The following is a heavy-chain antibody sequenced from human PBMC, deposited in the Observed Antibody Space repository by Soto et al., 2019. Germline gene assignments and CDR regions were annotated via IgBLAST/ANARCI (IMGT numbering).Heavy chain of an antibody. D-gene: IGHD3-10*01. J-gene: IGHJ6*02. V-gene: IGHV3-30*18. Sequence: GGSLSLSCAASGFIPRSYAMHSFRHAPGKGLEWVTLTLHDAIIRSDTESVQGRFTISRDMSKNTLYLQMNSLRPADTAIYYCAKEPLCFGPGSSLSYYYYGLDVWGQDTTLTV. CDR1: GFIPRSYA. CDR3: AKEPLCFGPGSSLSYYYYGLDV. CDR2: TLHDAIIR.